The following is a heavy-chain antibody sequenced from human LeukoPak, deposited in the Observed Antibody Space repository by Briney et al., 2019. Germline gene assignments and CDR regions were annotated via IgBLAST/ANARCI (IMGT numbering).Heavy chain of an antibody. V-gene: IGHV1-18*01. D-gene: IGHD3-3*01. CDR2: ISAYNGNT. Sequence: ASVKVSCKASGYTFTSYGISWVRQAPGQGLEWMGWISAYNGNTNYAQKLQGRVTMTTDTSTSTAYMELRSLRSDDTAVYYCASWGFELRFLEWSSFDYWGQGTLVTVSS. CDR3: ASWGFELRFLEWSSFDY. J-gene: IGHJ4*02. CDR1: GYTFTSYG.